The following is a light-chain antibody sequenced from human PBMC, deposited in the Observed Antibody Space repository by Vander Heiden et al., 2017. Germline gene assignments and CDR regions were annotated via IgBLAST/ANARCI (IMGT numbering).Light chain of an antibody. CDR3: QQRSNWPGT. Sequence: DIVLTQSPAPLSLPPGERATLACRASQSVSSYLAWYQQKPGQAPRLLIYYASNRATGIPARFSGSGSGTDFTLTISSLEPEDFAVYYCQQRSNWPGTFGGGTKVEIK. CDR2: YAS. CDR1: QSVSSY. V-gene: IGKV3-11*01. J-gene: IGKJ4*01.